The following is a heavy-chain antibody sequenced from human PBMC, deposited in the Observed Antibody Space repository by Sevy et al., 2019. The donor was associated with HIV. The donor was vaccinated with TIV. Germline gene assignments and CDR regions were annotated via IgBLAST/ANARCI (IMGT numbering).Heavy chain of an antibody. J-gene: IGHJ6*03. D-gene: IGHD3-10*01. V-gene: IGHV3-23*01. CDR3: ARGINFYGSGREGHSYTDV. Sequence: GGSLRLSCAASGFAFSNFAISWVRQAPGKGLEWVSLISGSSAYTYYADSVKGRFTISRDNSKNTLYLQMNSLRVEDTALYYCARGINFYGSGREGHSYTDVWGKGTTVTVSS. CDR1: GFAFSNFA. CDR2: ISGSSAYT.